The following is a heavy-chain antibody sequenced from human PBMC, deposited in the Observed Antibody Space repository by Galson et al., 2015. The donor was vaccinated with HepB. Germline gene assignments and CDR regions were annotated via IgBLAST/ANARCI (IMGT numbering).Heavy chain of an antibody. CDR3: ARFAGAGRFDY. D-gene: IGHD3-10*01. V-gene: IGHV3-48*01. CDR1: GFSFRTFS. CDR2: ISSSSSTI. J-gene: IGHJ4*02. Sequence: SLRLSCAASGFSFRTFSMNWVRQAPGKGLEGVSYISSSSSTIYYADSVKGRFTISRDNAKNSLYLQMNSLRAEDTAVYYCARFAGAGRFDYWGLGTLVTVSS.